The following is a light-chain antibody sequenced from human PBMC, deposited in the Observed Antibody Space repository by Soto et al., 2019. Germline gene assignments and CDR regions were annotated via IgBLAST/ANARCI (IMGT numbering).Light chain of an antibody. J-gene: IGLJ2*01. CDR1: SSNIGAGYD. CDR2: GNS. CDR3: QSYDSSLSGVV. V-gene: IGLV1-40*01. Sequence: QAVVTQPPSVSGAPGQRVTISCTGSSSNIGAGYDVHWYQRLPGTAPKLLIYGNSNRPSGVPDRFSGSKSGTSASLAITGLQAEDEADYYCQSYDSSLSGVVFGGGTQLTVL.